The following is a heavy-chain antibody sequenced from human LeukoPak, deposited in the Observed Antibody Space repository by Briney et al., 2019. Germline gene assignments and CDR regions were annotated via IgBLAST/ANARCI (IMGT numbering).Heavy chain of an antibody. Sequence: GGSLRLSCAVSGLSVADTYMAWVRQTPGKGLEWVATLYMAGESYYADSVRGRFNISRDNSENTLHLQMTTLRDDDTAIYYCAAGFRSEFIYFYLHVWGKGTPVTVPS. D-gene: IGHD1-14*01. CDR1: GLSVADTY. V-gene: IGHV3-53*03. J-gene: IGHJ6*03. CDR2: LYMAGES. CDR3: AAGFRSEFIYFYLHV.